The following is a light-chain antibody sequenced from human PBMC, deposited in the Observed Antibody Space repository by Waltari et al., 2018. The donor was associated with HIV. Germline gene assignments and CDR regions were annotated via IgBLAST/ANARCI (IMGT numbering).Light chain of an antibody. Sequence: QSALTQPASVSGSPGQSITISCIGTTSDVGASYYVSRYQHRPAKDTKLRICGGSHWPSGVSTRFSGSKSGNTASLTISGLQAEDEADYYCSSYTSTSTPIVFGGGTQLTVL. J-gene: IGLJ2*01. CDR2: GGS. CDR3: SSYTSTSTPIV. CDR1: TSDVGASYY. V-gene: IGLV2-14*01.